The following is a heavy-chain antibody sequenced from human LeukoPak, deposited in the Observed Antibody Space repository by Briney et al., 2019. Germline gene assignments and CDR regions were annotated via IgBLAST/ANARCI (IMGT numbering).Heavy chain of an antibody. D-gene: IGHD3-16*01. CDR3: ARSLIPGRWYFDL. Sequence: GGSLRLSCGASGFTFSSYAMAWVRQAPGKGLEWVAAISTDGSYKYHGDSVKGRFTISRDNPMNTLYLQMNGLRPDDTAVYYCARSLIPGRWYFDLWGRGTLVTVSS. J-gene: IGHJ2*01. CDR2: ISTDGSYK. CDR1: GFTFSSYA. V-gene: IGHV3-30*04.